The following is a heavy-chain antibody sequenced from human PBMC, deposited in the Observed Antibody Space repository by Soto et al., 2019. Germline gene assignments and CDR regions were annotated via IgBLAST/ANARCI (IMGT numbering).Heavy chain of an antibody. J-gene: IGHJ6*02. V-gene: IGHV3-74*01. Sequence: GCRSLGCAASGLTLSSSGVPWVRQAPGMGPVWVSRTNDDGSITTYADPVKGRFAISRDNAKNTLYLQMSSLRAEDTGVYYCARAIAYYGLDVWGQGTTGTVSS. CDR3: ARAIAYYGLDV. CDR2: TNDDGSIT. CDR1: GLTLSSSG. D-gene: IGHD3-22*01.